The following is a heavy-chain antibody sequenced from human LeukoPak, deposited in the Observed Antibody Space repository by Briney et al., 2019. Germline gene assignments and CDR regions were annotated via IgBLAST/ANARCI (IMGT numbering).Heavy chain of an antibody. V-gene: IGHV3-30-3*01. Sequence: PGGSLRLSCAASGFTFSSYAMHWVRQAPGKGLERVAVISYDGSNKHYADSVKGRFTISRDNSKNTLYLQMNSLRAEDTAVYYCARDRTVTFVFDYWGQGTLVTVSS. J-gene: IGHJ4*02. CDR1: GFTFSSYA. CDR3: ARDRTVTFVFDY. D-gene: IGHD4-17*01. CDR2: ISYDGSNK.